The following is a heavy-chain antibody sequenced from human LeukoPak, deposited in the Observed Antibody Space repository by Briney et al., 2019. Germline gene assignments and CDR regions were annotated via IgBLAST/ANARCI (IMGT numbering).Heavy chain of an antibody. J-gene: IGHJ4*02. V-gene: IGHV5-51*01. CDR1: GYSFTSYW. Sequence: GESLKISCKGSGYSFTSYWIGWVRQMPGKGLEWRGIIYPGDSDTRYSPSFQGKVTTSADKSISTAYLQWSSLKASDTAMYYCARQQWLSLDYWGQGTLVTVSS. CDR3: ARQQWLSLDY. CDR2: IYPGDSDT. D-gene: IGHD6-19*01.